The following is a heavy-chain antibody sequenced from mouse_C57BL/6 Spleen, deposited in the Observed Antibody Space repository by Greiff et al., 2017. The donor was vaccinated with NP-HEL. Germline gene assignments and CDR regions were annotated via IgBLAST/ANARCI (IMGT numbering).Heavy chain of an antibody. CDR1: GYTFTSYW. Sequence: QVQLQQPGAELVMPGASVKLSCKASGYTFTSYWMHWVKQRPGQGLEWIGEIDPSDRYTSYNQKFKGKSTLTVDKSSSTAYMQLSSLTSEDSAVYYCARWSMVTSDYFDYWGQGTTLTVSS. J-gene: IGHJ2*01. D-gene: IGHD2-2*01. V-gene: IGHV1-69*01. CDR2: IDPSDRYT. CDR3: ARWSMVTSDYFDY.